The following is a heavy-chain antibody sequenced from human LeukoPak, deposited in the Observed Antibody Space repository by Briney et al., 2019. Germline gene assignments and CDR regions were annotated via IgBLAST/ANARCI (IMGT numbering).Heavy chain of an antibody. J-gene: IGHJ6*04. V-gene: IGHV3-13*01. D-gene: IGHD3-10*02. CDR1: GFTFSTYD. CDR2: IDTTGDT. CDR3: AELGITMIGGV. Sequence: GGSLRLSCAASGFTFSTYDMHWVRQATGKGLEWVSAIDTTGDTYYPGSVKGRFTISRDNSKNTLYLQMNSLRAEDTAVYYCAELGITMIGGVWGKGTTDTISS.